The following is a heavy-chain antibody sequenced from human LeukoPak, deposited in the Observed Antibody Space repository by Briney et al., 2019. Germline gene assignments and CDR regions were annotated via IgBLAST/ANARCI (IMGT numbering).Heavy chain of an antibody. D-gene: IGHD3-9*01. V-gene: IGHV1-2*02. J-gene: IGHJ5*02. Sequence: ASVKVSCKASGYTFTGYYMHWVRQAPGQGLEWMGWINPNSGGTNYARKFQERVTITRDMSTSTAHMELSSLRSEDTAVYYCAAELDDDIMTGYSQPWGQGTLVTVSS. CDR3: AAELDDDIMTGYSQP. CDR2: INPNSGGT. CDR1: GYTFTGYY.